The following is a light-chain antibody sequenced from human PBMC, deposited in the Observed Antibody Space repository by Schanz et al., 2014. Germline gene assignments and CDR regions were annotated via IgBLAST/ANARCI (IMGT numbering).Light chain of an antibody. Sequence: EIVLPQSPATLSLSPGERATLSCRASQSVSSNFAWYQQKPGQTPRLLIYAASTRAPGIPAKFSGSGSGTEFTLTISSLQPEDLAVYYCQHYHSWPYTFGQGSKLDIK. CDR3: QHYHSWPYT. CDR2: AAS. J-gene: IGKJ2*01. V-gene: IGKV3-15*01. CDR1: QSVSSN.